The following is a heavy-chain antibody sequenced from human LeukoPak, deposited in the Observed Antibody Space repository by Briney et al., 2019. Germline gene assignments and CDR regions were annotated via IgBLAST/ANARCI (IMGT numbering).Heavy chain of an antibody. CDR3: ARESGSYFREGYYFDY. D-gene: IGHD1-26*01. Sequence: ASVKVSCKVSGYTLTELSLHWVRPAPGKGLEWMGGFDPEDGKRIYAQNLRGRVTMTEDTSTDTAYMELSSLRSEDTAVYYCARESGSYFREGYYFDYWGQGTLVTVSS. V-gene: IGHV1-24*01. CDR1: GYTLTELS. CDR2: FDPEDGKR. J-gene: IGHJ4*02.